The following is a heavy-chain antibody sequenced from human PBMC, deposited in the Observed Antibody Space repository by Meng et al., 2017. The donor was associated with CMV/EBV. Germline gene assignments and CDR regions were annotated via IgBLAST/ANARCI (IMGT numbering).Heavy chain of an antibody. CDR3: ARGPEVDYGDYVGLDY. J-gene: IGHJ4*02. CDR2: IYTSGST. CDR1: GSSISSCY. V-gene: IGHV4-4*07. Sequence: QGRWQEAGPGRVKLSDTLSLTCTVSGSSISSCYWSWIRQPAGKGLEWIGRIYTSGSTNYNPSLKSRVTMSVDTSKNQFSLKLSSVTAADTAVYYCARGPEVDYGDYVGLDYWGQGTLVTVSS. D-gene: IGHD4-17*01.